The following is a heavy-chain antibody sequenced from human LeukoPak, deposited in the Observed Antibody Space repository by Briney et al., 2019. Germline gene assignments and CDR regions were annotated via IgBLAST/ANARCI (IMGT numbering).Heavy chain of an antibody. V-gene: IGHV3-23*01. CDR2: ISGSGGST. CDR1: GFTLSSYA. CDR3: AKHYYYDSSGRPEDY. J-gene: IGHJ4*02. D-gene: IGHD3-22*01. Sequence: GGSLRLSCAASGFTLSSYAMSWVRQAPGKGLESVSGISGSGGSTYHADSVKGRFTISRDNSKNTLYLQMNSLRAEDTAVYYCAKHYYYDSSGRPEDYWGQGTPVTVSS.